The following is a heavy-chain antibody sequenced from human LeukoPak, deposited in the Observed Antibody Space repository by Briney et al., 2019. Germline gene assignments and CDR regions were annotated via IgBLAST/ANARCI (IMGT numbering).Heavy chain of an antibody. V-gene: IGHV1-46*01. Sequence: ASVKVSCKVSGYTFTSYYMHWVRQAPGQGLEWMGIINPSGGSTSYAQKFQGRVTMTRDMSTSTVYMELSSLRSEDTAVYYCARGPIAARTKNWFDPWGQGTLVTVSS. CDR2: INPSGGST. J-gene: IGHJ5*02. D-gene: IGHD6-6*01. CDR1: GYTFTSYY. CDR3: ARGPIAARTKNWFDP.